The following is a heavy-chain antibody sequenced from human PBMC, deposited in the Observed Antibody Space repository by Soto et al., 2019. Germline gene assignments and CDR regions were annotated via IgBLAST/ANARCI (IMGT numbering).Heavy chain of an antibody. V-gene: IGHV4-59*08. Sequence: PSETLSLTCTVSGGSMNGYFWSWIRQPPGKGLEWIGYIYYTGITNYNLSLKSRVTISIDTSKNQFSLKVSSVTAADTAVYYCARQGPSETYYGWFDPWGQGTLVTVSS. J-gene: IGHJ5*02. CDR3: ARQGPSETYYGWFDP. CDR1: GGSMNGYF. CDR2: IYYTGIT. D-gene: IGHD1-26*01.